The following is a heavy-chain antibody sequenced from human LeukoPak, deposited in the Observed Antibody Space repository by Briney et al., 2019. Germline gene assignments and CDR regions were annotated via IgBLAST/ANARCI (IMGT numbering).Heavy chain of an antibody. Sequence: PGGSLRLSCAASGFTFSDYWMSWVRQAPGKGLEWVANIKPDGSEKYYVDSVKGRFTISRDNAKNSLYLQMNSLRAEDTAVYYCARGPRGYSYAWGYWGQGTLVTVSS. V-gene: IGHV3-7*05. CDR3: ARGPRGYSYAWGY. D-gene: IGHD5-18*01. CDR2: IKPDGSEK. CDR1: GFTFSDYW. J-gene: IGHJ4*01.